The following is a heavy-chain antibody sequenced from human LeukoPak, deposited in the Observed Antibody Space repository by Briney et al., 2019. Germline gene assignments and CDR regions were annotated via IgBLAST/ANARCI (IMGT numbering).Heavy chain of an antibody. CDR1: GGSFSGYY. CDR3: AGITMVRGVIDY. Sequence: SETLSLTCAVYGGSFSGYYWSWIRQPPGKGLEWIGEINHSGSTNYNPSLKSRVTISVDTSKNQFSLKLSSVTAADTAVYYCAGITMVRGVIDYWGQGTLVTVSS. J-gene: IGHJ4*02. D-gene: IGHD3-10*01. V-gene: IGHV4-34*01. CDR2: INHSGST.